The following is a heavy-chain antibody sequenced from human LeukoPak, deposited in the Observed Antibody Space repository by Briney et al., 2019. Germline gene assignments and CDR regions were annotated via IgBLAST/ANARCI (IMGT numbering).Heavy chain of an antibody. J-gene: IGHJ2*01. CDR2: IYISGST. Sequence: SETLSLTCTISGGSFSNYYWTWVRQPAGKRLEWIGRIYISGSTNYNPSLQSRGTMSLDTSKNQFSLTLRSVTAADTAMYYCARSLGSAPGWSFDPWGRGTLITVAS. D-gene: IGHD3-16*01. CDR1: GGSFSNYY. CDR3: ARSLGSAPGWSFDP. V-gene: IGHV4-4*07.